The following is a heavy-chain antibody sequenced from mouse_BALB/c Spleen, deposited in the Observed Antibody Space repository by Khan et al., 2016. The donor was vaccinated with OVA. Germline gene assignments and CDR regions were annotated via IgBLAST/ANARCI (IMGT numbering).Heavy chain of an antibody. CDR2: IIYTGYT. V-gene: IGHV3-8*02. CDR1: GDSITSGY. CDR3: ARSTYRYAFVY. Sequence: EVKLEESGPSLVKPSQTLSLTCSVTGDSITSGYWNWVRKFPENKLEYMGYIIYTGYTYYNPSLQSRLSITRHTSKNQYYLQLNSVTDEDTAKYYFARSTYRYAFVYWGQGTLVTVSA. J-gene: IGHJ3*01. D-gene: IGHD2-12*01.